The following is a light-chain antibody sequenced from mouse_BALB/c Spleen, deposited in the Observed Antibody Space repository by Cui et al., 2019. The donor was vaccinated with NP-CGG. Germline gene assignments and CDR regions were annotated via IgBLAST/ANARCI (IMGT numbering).Light chain of an antibody. CDR2: GTN. J-gene: IGLJ1*01. CDR3: ALWYSNHWV. V-gene: IGLV1*01. CDR1: IGAVTTINY. Sequence: QAVVTQESALTTSPGETVTLTCRSSIGAVTTINYANWVQEKPDHLFTGLIGGTNNRAPGVPARFSGSLIGDKAALTITGAQTEDEAMYFCALWYSNHWVFGGGTKLTVL.